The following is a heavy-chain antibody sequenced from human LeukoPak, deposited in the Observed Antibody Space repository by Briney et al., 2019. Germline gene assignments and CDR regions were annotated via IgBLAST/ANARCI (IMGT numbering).Heavy chain of an antibody. CDR1: GFTFHDYA. CDR3: ARDSRGYRRGGFDY. Sequence: PGGSLRLSCAASGFTFHDYAMHWVRQAPGKGLEWVAGISWNSGSIGYADSVKGRFTISRDNAKHSLYLQMNSLRAEDTALYYCARDSRGYRRGGFDYWGQGTLVTVSS. J-gene: IGHJ4*02. V-gene: IGHV3-9*01. D-gene: IGHD5-18*01. CDR2: ISWNSGSI.